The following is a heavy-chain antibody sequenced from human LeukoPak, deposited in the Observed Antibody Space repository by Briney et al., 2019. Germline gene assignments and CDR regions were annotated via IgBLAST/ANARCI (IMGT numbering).Heavy chain of an antibody. J-gene: IGHJ4*02. CDR2: IWYDGKKK. CDR1: GFTFSSYG. Sequence: GGSLRLSCAASGFTFSSYGMHWVRQAPGKGLEGVAVIWYDGKKKYYADSVKGRFTISRDNSKNTLYLQMDSLGAEDTALYYCAKANGYNNGRFDFWGQGILITVSS. CDR3: AKANGYNNGRFDF. D-gene: IGHD5-18*01. V-gene: IGHV3-33*06.